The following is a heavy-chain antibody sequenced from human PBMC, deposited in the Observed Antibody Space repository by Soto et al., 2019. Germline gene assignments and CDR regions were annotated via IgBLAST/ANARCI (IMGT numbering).Heavy chain of an antibody. CDR2: IYSKAGKM. CDR1: GYTFNDFG. V-gene: IGHV1-18*01. J-gene: IGHJ4*02. Sequence: QVHLLQSGAEVQKPGASVKVSCKTSGYTFNDFGITWVRQAPGLGLEWLGWIYSKAGKMNFAPKFXXRVIMTTDTSTSPAVMELTSLTFDDSAIYFCARDIAFDIDYWGQGTLVTVS. CDR3: ARDIAFDIDY. D-gene: IGHD2-15*01.